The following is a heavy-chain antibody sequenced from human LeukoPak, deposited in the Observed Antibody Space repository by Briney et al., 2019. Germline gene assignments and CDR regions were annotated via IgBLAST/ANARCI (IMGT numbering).Heavy chain of an antibody. J-gene: IGHJ4*02. Sequence: GASVKVSCKASGYTFTNYDINWVRQATGQGPEWMGWMNFNSGNTGYAQKFEGRVTMTRDTSISTAYMELSRLRSDDTAVYYCAREPRDGYNSLFGYWGQGTLVTVSS. CDR3: AREPRDGYNSLFGY. D-gene: IGHD5-24*01. CDR1: GYTFTNYD. V-gene: IGHV1-8*01. CDR2: MNFNSGNT.